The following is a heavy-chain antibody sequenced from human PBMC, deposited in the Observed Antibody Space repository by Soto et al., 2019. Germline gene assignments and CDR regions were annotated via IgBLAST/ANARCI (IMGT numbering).Heavy chain of an antibody. CDR3: ARERIAVTVFDY. J-gene: IGHJ4*02. V-gene: IGHV4-34*01. Sequence: QVQLQQWGAGLLKPSETLSLTCAVYGGSFSGYYWSWIRQPPGKGLEWIGEINHCGNTNYNPSLKSRVAISVDTSKNQFSHKLSSVPAADTAVYYCARERIAVTVFDYWGQGTLVTVSS. D-gene: IGHD6-19*01. CDR2: INHCGNT. CDR1: GGSFSGYY.